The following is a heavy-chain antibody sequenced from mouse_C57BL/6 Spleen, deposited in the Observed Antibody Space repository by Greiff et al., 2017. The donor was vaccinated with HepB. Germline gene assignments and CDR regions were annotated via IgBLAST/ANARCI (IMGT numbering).Heavy chain of an antibody. J-gene: IGHJ3*01. CDR1: GFTFSSYG. CDR3: ARLLTDGFAY. Sequence: EVMLVESGGDLVKPGGSLKLSCAASGFTFSSYGMSWVRQTPDKRLEWVATISSGGSYTYYPDSVKGRFTISRDIAKKTLYLQMSSLKSEDPAMYYCARLLTDGFAYWGQGTLVTVSA. V-gene: IGHV5-6*01. CDR2: ISSGGSYT.